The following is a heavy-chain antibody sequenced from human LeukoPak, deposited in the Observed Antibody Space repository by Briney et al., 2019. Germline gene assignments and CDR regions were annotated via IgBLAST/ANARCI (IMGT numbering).Heavy chain of an antibody. D-gene: IGHD3-3*01. V-gene: IGHV3-48*01. CDR2: ISSTKSNI. Sequence: GGSLRLSCAASGFTFSTYSMNWVRQAPGKGLEWVSYISSTKSNIYYADSVKGRFTISRDNAKNSLYLQMNSLRAEDTAVYYCARSSHGDFWSGYYFDDWGQGTLVTVSS. CDR3: ARSSHGDFWSGYYFDD. CDR1: GFTFSTYS. J-gene: IGHJ4*02.